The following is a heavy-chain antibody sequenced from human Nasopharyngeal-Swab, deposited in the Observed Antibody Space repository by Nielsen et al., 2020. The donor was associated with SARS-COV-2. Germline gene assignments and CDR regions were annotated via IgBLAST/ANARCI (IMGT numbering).Heavy chain of an antibody. J-gene: IGHJ4*02. V-gene: IGHV3-23*01. CDR1: GFAFSTYA. Sequence: SCAASGFAFSTYAMSWVRQAPGKGLEWVSALSANGGRTYYADSVKGRFTISRDNSKNTLYLQMNTLRAEDTAVYYCAKDRAWGLDYWGQGTLVTVSS. CDR2: LSANGGRT. D-gene: IGHD1-26*01. CDR3: AKDRAWGLDY.